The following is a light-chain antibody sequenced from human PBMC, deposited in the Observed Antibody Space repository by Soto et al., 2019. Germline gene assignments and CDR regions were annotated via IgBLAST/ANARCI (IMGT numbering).Light chain of an antibody. CDR1: SSNIGSHV. Sequence: QSVLTQPPSASGTPGQRVTISCSGSSSNIGSHVVYWYQLLPGTAPKLLIYNNNQRPSGVPDRFSGSKSGTSASLAISGLQSEDEAHYYCAVWDDSLDGWVFGGGTKLTVL. V-gene: IGLV1-44*01. CDR2: NNN. CDR3: AVWDDSLDGWV. J-gene: IGLJ3*02.